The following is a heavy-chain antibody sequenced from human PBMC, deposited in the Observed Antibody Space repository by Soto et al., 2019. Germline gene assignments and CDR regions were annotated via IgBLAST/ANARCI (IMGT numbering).Heavy chain of an antibody. CDR2: ISPSGSYI. J-gene: IGHJ4*01. CDR1: GFTFIDYT. Sequence: GGSLRLSCASSGFTFIDYTMNLVRQAPGKGLEWVSSISPSGSYIYQAESVKGRFTISRDNTKNSLYLQMDSLRAEDTAVYYCASSRGYSTSHFDYWGHGTLVTVSS. V-gene: IGHV3-21*01. D-gene: IGHD5-12*01. CDR3: ASSRGYSTSHFDY.